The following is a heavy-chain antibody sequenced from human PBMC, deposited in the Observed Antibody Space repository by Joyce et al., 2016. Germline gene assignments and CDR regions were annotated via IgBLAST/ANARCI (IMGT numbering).Heavy chain of an antibody. Sequence: HLVESGGGLAKSGGSLRLPCTAFGFIFSDYYMAWIRRAASTELESISYISVSSSYSAYGASVKGPCTTSKDNAKSSVYLHVNSLSVEYTAVYYCARYSVGGLRVLVTWGKGALVAVSS. J-gene: IGHJ4*02. CDR3: ARYSVGGLRVLVT. CDR2: ISVSSSYS. V-gene: IGHV3-11*05. CDR1: GFIFSDYY. D-gene: IGHD4-23*01.